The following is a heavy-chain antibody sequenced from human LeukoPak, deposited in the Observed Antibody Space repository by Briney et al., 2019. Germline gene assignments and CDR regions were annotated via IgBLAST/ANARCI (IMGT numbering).Heavy chain of an antibody. J-gene: IGHJ4*02. CDR1: GGSFSGYY. Sequence: TSETLSLTCAVYGGSFSGYYWSWIRQPPGKGLEWIGEINHSGSTNYNPSLKSRVTISVDTSKNQFSLKLSSVTAADTAMYYCARPHSGTVNASTYGVIDYWGQGTLVTVSS. CDR2: INHSGST. D-gene: IGHD2-8*01. CDR3: ARPHSGTVNASTYGVIDY. V-gene: IGHV4-34*01.